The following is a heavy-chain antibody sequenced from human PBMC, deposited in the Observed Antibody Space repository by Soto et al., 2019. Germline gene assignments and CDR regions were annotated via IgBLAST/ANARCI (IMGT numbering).Heavy chain of an antibody. CDR1: SGSISSRNW. D-gene: IGHD1-26*01. CDR3: ATGSSPWELLPKVGSMDG. J-gene: IGHJ6*03. CDR2: IYHSGST. Sequence: SETLSLPCAVSSGSISSRNWWSWVRQPPGKGLEWIGEIYHSGSTNYNPSLKSRVTISVDKSKNQFSLKLSSVTAADTAVYYWATGSSPWELLPKVGSMDGWGKGTTVTVSS. V-gene: IGHV4-4*02.